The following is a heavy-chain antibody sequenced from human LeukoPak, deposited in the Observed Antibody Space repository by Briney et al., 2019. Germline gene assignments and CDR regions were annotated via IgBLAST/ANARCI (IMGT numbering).Heavy chain of an antibody. D-gene: IGHD6-13*01. CDR1: RGTFSSYA. CDR3: ARDSPYSSSSLGFDY. J-gene: IGHJ4*02. V-gene: IGHV1-69*05. Sequence: SVKVSCKASRGTFSSYAISWVRQAPGQGLEWMGGIIPIFGTANYAQKFQGRVTITTDESTSTAYMELRSLRSDDTAVYYCARDSPYSSSSLGFDYWGQGTLVTVSS. CDR2: IIPIFGTA.